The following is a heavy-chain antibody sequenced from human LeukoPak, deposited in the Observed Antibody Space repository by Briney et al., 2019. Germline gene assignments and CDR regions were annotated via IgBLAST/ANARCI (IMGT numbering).Heavy chain of an antibody. Sequence: GASVKVSCKASGYTFTSYHITWVRQAPGQGLEWMGWISGYNGNTNYAQKFQGRVSMTTDTSTSTAYMELRSLRSDDTAVYYCARDRRRYCTNGVCSFDYWGQGTLVTVSS. V-gene: IGHV1-18*01. CDR2: ISGYNGNT. CDR3: ARDRRRYCTNGVCSFDY. CDR1: GYTFTSYH. J-gene: IGHJ4*02. D-gene: IGHD2-8*01.